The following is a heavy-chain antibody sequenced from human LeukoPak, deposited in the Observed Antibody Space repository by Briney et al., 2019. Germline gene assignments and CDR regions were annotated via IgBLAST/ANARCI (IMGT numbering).Heavy chain of an antibody. CDR1: GGSFSGYY. CDR2: IYYSGST. CDR3: ARGGGGSGSYYIYDFDY. V-gene: IGHV4-59*01. D-gene: IGHD3-10*01. Sequence: SETLSLTCAVYGGSFSGYYWSWIRQPPGKGLEWIGYIYYSGSTNYNPSLKSRVTISVDTSKNQFSLKLSSVTAADTAAYYCARGGGGSGSYYIYDFDYWGQGTLVTVSS. J-gene: IGHJ4*02.